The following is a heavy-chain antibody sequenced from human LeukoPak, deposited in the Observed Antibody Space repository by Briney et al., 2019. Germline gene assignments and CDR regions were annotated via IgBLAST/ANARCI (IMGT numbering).Heavy chain of an antibody. V-gene: IGHV3-7*01. CDR1: GFTFSSYG. D-gene: IGHD6-6*01. J-gene: IGHJ4*02. Sequence: GGSLRLSCAASGFTFSSYGMSWVRQAPGKGLEWVANIKQDGSEKYYVDSVKGRFTISRDNAKTSLSLQMNSLRAEDTAVYYCARESFAARWDWGQGTLVTVSS. CDR2: IKQDGSEK. CDR3: ARESFAARWD.